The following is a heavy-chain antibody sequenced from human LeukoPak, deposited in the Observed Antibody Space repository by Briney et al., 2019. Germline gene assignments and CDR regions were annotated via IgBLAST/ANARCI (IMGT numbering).Heavy chain of an antibody. CDR2: ISSSSSYI. CDR1: GFTFSSYS. Sequence: GGSLRLSCAASGFTFSSYSMNWVRQAPGKGLEWVSSISSSSSYIYYADSVKGRFTISRNNAKNSLYLQMNSLRAEDTAVYYCARVYLIFGLHIIMSRFDPWGQGTLATVSS. D-gene: IGHD3/OR15-3a*01. CDR3: ARVYLIFGLHIIMSRFDP. V-gene: IGHV3-21*01. J-gene: IGHJ5*02.